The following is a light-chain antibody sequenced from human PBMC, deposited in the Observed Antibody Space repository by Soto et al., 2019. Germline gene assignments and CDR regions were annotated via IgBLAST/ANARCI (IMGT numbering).Light chain of an antibody. CDR2: DVS. J-gene: IGLJ2*01. V-gene: IGLV2-14*01. CDR1: SNDVGGYNY. CDR3: TSYTSSNTLV. Sequence: QSVLTQPASVSGSPGQSITISCTGTSNDVGGYNYVSWYQQHPGKAPKLMIYDVSNRPSGVSNRFSGSKSGNTASLTISGLQAEDEADYYCTSYTSSNTLVFGGGTKVTVL.